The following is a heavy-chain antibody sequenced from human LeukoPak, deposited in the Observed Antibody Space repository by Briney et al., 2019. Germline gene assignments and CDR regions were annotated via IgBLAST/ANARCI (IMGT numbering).Heavy chain of an antibody. CDR3: ARGPPYYGSGSIDP. D-gene: IGHD3-10*01. CDR2: INHSGST. J-gene: IGHJ5*02. V-gene: IGHV4-34*01. CDR1: GGSFSGYY. Sequence: SETLSLTCAVYGGSFSGYYWSWIRQPPGKGLEWIGGINHSGSTNYNPSLKSRVTISVDTSKNQFSLKLSSVTAADTAVYYCARGPPYYGSGSIDPWGQGTLVTVSS.